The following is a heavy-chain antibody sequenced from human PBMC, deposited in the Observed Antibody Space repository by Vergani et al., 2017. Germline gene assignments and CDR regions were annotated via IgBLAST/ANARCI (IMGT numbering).Heavy chain of an antibody. V-gene: IGHV3-48*04. CDR2: ISSSSSTI. CDR1: GFTFSSYS. J-gene: IGHJ6*03. CDR3: ARDYCSGGSCNYMDV. Sequence: EVQLVESGGGLVQPGGSLRLSCAASGFTFSSYSMNWVRQAPGKGLEWVSYISSSSSTIYYADSVKGRFTISRDNAKNSLYLQMNSLRAEDTAVYYCARDYCSGGSCNYMDVWGKGTTVTVSS. D-gene: IGHD2-15*01.